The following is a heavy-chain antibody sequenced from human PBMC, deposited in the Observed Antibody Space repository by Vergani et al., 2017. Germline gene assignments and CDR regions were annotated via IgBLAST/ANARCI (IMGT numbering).Heavy chain of an antibody. CDR2: IKQDGSAK. CDR3: ARGCSSTSCYVEYFQH. J-gene: IGHJ1*01. CDR1: GFTFSSYW. Sequence: EVQLVESGGGLVQPGGSLRLSCAASGFTFSSYWMSWVRQAPGKGLEWVANIKQDGSAKYYVDSVKGRFTISRDNAKNSLYLQMNSLRAEDTAVYYCARGCSSTSCYVEYFQHWGQGTLVTVSS. D-gene: IGHD2-2*01. V-gene: IGHV3-7*04.